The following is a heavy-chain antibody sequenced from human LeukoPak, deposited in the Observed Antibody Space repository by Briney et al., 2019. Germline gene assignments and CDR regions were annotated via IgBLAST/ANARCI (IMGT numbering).Heavy chain of an antibody. D-gene: IGHD6-6*01. CDR1: GFTFSGSA. V-gene: IGHV3-73*01. CDR2: IRNKANSYAT. Sequence: GGSLTLSCAASGFTFSGSAMHWVRQASGKGLEWVGRIRNKANSYATAYTASVKGRFTISRDDSKNTAYLPMNSLKTEDTAVYYCTRYSSSDNWFDPWGQGTLVTVSS. J-gene: IGHJ5*02. CDR3: TRYSSSDNWFDP.